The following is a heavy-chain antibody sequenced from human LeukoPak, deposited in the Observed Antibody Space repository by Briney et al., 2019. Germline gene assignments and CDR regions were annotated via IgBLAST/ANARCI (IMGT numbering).Heavy chain of an antibody. CDR2: ISGSGGST. Sequence: SGGSLRLSCAASGFTFSSYAMSWVRQAPGKGLEWVSAISGSGGSTYYADSVKGRFTISRDNAKNSLYLQMNSLRAEDTAVYYCARDEGDSSGWHGDLRGYWGQGTLVTVSS. CDR3: ARDEGDSSGWHGDLRGY. V-gene: IGHV3-23*01. CDR1: GFTFSSYA. J-gene: IGHJ4*02. D-gene: IGHD6-19*01.